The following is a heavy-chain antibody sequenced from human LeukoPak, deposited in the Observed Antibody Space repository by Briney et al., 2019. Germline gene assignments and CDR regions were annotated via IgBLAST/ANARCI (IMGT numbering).Heavy chain of an antibody. D-gene: IGHD1-26*01. CDR1: GDSISSSNCY. V-gene: IGHV4-39*02. CDR2: IYYSGIT. Sequence: SETLSLTCTVSGDSISSSNCYWGWIRQPPGKGLEWIGDIYYSGITYYNPSLKSRVTISVDTSKNHFSLKLTSLTAADTAVYYCARRVSYGRYVDYWGQGTLVTVSS. J-gene: IGHJ4*02. CDR3: ARRVSYGRYVDY.